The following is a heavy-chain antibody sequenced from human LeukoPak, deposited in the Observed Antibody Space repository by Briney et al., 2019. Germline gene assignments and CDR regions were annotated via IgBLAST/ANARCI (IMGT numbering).Heavy chain of an antibody. CDR1: GFTFSSYG. D-gene: IGHD1-26*01. Sequence: GGSLRLSCAASGFTFSSYGMHWVRQAPGKGLEWVAVIWYDGSNKYYADSVKGRFTISRDNSKNTLYLQMNSLRAEDTAVYYCAGGPRAYSGGPSYFFEFWGQGTLVTVPS. CDR2: IWYDGSNK. CDR3: AGGPRAYSGGPSYFFEF. V-gene: IGHV3-33*01. J-gene: IGHJ4*02.